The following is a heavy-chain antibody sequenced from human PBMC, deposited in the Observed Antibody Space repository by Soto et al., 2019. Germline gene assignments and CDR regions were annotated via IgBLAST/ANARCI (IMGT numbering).Heavy chain of an antibody. J-gene: IGHJ5*02. V-gene: IGHV3-11*01. CDR3: ARLPFPWGGFDP. Sequence: QVQLVESGGGLVKPGGSLRLSRAASGIVFSDYMSWVRQAPGKGLEWLSYISGSGRTIYSADSVKGRFTISRDNATNSLYLQMNNVRTEDTAVYYCARLPFPWGGFDPWGQGTLVTVSS. CDR1: GIVFSDY. D-gene: IGHD3-16*01. CDR2: ISGSGRTI.